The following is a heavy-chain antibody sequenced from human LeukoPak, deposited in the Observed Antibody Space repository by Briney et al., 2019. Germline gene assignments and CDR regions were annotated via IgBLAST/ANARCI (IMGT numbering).Heavy chain of an antibody. V-gene: IGHV3-23*01. J-gene: IGHJ4*02. CDR1: GFTFNTFN. CDR2: ISAGGGST. D-gene: IGHD4-17*01. CDR3: AKGLTLTTFDY. Sequence: GGSLRLSCAASGFTFNTFNMNWVRQAPGKGLEWASSISAGGGSTYYADSVKGRFTISRDSSKNTLYLQMDSLRAEDTAIYYCAKGLTLTTFDYWGQGTLVTVSS.